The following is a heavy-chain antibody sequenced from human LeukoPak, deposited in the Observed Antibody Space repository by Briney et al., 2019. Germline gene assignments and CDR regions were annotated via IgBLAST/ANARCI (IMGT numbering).Heavy chain of an antibody. V-gene: IGHV3-48*01. CDR3: ATDDLGYCSGGSCYPFDY. D-gene: IGHD2-15*01. CDR1: GFTFSSYS. Sequence: GGSLRLSCAASGFTFSSYSMNWVRQAPGKGLEWVSYISSSSSTIYYADSVKGRFTISRDNAKNSLYLQMNSLRAEDTAVYYCATDDLGYCSGGSCYPFDYWGQGTLVTVSS. CDR2: ISSSSSTI. J-gene: IGHJ4*02.